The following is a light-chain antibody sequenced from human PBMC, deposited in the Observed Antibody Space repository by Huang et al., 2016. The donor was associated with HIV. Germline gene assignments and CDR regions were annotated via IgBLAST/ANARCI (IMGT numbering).Light chain of an antibody. CDR2: DAS. Sequence: IRMTQSPSSLSASTGDRVTITCRASQNVGTSLAWYQQRPGRAPVLLIYDASTLQRGVPSSFSGSGSLTVFTLTIGCLQVEDAATYYCQHSDGLSPLTFGGGT. CDR1: QNVGTS. V-gene: IGKV1-8*01. J-gene: IGKJ4*01. CDR3: QHSDGLSPLT.